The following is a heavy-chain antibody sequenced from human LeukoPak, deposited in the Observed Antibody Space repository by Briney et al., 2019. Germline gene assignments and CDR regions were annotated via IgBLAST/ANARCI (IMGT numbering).Heavy chain of an antibody. CDR3: ARDDGAYFSFDS. D-gene: IGHD4-17*01. V-gene: IGHV1-2*02. CDR1: GYTFTGYY. J-gene: IGHJ4*02. CDR2: IHPNSGGT. Sequence: ASVKVSCKASGYTFTGYYLHWVRQAPGQGLELMGWIHPNSGGTNFAQKFQGRVSMTRDTSVSTAYMELSRLKSDDTAVFYCARDDGAYFSFDSWGQGTLVTVSS.